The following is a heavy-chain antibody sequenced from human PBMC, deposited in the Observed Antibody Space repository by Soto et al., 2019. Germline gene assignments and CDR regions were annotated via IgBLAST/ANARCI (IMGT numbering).Heavy chain of an antibody. J-gene: IGHJ4*02. CDR2: IYYSGST. CDR3: ARFPFGTIYYFDY. Sequence: SETLSLTCTVSGGSISSYYWSWIRQPPGKGLEWIGYIYYSGSTNYNPSLKSRVTISVDTSKNQFSLKLSSVTAADTAVYYCARFPFGTIYYFDYWGQGTLVTVSS. V-gene: IGHV4-59*01. D-gene: IGHD3-10*01. CDR1: GGSISSYY.